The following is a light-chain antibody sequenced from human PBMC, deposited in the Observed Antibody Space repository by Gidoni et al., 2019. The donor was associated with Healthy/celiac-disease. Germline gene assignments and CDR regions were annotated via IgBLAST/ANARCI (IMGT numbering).Light chain of an antibody. V-gene: IGKV1-39*01. J-gene: IGKJ1*01. Sequence: DIQMTQSTSSLSASVGDRVTITCRASQSISSYLNWYQQKPGKAPNHLIYAASSLQSGVPSRFSGSVSGTDFTLTISSLQPEDFATYYCQQSYSTTFGQGTKVEIK. CDR1: QSISSY. CDR2: AAS. CDR3: QQSYSTT.